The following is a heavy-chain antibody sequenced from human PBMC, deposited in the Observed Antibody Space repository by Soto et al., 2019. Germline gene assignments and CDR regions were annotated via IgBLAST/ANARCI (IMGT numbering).Heavy chain of an antibody. CDR3: ARMYNSGFYRPEGDYYFYVMDV. Sequence: QVQLQESGPGLVKPSETLSVTCSVSGGSIREYYWSWIRQPAGKGLGWIGRMYISGSTKYNPSLKSRVTMSSDTSVNQFSLSLISVTAADTATNYCARMYNSGFYRPEGDYYFYVMDVWGQGTTVTVSS. CDR1: GGSIREYY. J-gene: IGHJ6*02. V-gene: IGHV4-4*07. D-gene: IGHD5-12*01. CDR2: MYISGST.